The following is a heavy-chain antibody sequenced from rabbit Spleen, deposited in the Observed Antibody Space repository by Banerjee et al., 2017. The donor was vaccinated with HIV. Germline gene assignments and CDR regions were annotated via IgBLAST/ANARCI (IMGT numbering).Heavy chain of an antibody. CDR3: ARDTGTSFSSYGMDL. CDR2: MNPISGST. J-gene: IGHJ6*01. D-gene: IGHD7-1*01. CDR1: GVSFSDKDV. V-gene: IGHV1S45*01. Sequence: QEQLEESGGGLVKPEGSLTLTCKASGVSFSDKDVMCWVRQAPGKGPEWIACMNPISGSTYYATWAKGRFTISKTSSTTVTLQMTSLTVADTATYFCARDTGTSFSSYGMDLWGQGTLVTVS.